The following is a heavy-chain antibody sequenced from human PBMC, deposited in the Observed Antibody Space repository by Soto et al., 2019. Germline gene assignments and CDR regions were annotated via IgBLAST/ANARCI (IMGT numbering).Heavy chain of an antibody. Sequence: QVQLVESGGGVVQPGRSLRLSCAASGFTFSSYAMHWVRQAPGKGLEWVAVISYDGSNKYYADSVKGRFTISRDNSKNTLYLQMNSLRAEDTAVYYCARVKPYGDYRYYYYGMDVWGQGTTVTVSS. CDR1: GFTFSSYA. CDR3: ARVKPYGDYRYYYYGMDV. D-gene: IGHD4-17*01. V-gene: IGHV3-30-3*01. J-gene: IGHJ6*02. CDR2: ISYDGSNK.